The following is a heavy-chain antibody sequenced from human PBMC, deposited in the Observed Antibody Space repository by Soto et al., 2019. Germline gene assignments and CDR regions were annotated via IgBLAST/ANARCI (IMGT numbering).Heavy chain of an antibody. Sequence: QVQLVQSGTEVKKPGSSVKVSCKASGGTFSSYSFSWVRQAPGQGLEWMGRIIPILGMVNYAQNFQGRVTITADKSTSTAYMDLSSLKSEDTAMYYCATDQGSGNYLLDPWGQGTLVTVSS. CDR2: IIPILGMV. CDR1: GGTFSSYS. J-gene: IGHJ5*02. CDR3: ATDQGSGNYLLDP. V-gene: IGHV1-69*04. D-gene: IGHD3-10*01.